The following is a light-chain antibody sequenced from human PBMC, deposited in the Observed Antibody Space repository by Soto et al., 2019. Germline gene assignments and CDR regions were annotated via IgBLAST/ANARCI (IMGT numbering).Light chain of an antibody. J-gene: IGKJ1*01. CDR3: LQPATWPWT. Sequence: IVLTQSPATLSFSPGESATLSSRASQSIAIYLAWYQQKSGQSPRLLIYDSFNRAPGIPDRFSGSGSGIDFTLTISSLEPEDFAVYYCLQPATWPWTFGQGTTVEIK. CDR1: QSIAIY. V-gene: IGKV3-11*01. CDR2: DSF.